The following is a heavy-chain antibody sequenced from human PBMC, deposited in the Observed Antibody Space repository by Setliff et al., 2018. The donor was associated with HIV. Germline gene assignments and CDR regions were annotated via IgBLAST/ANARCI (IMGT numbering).Heavy chain of an antibody. J-gene: IGHJ4*02. CDR2: IYSTRST. D-gene: IGHD4-17*01. CDR1: GASITSHY. Sequence: SETLSLTCTVSGASITSHYWSWIRQSPGRELEWIGYIYSTRSTNYNPSLQSRVSISMDASKNKFSLKVTSVTSADTAVYYCAKGAGSYGDYTFDYWGQGNLVTVSS. V-gene: IGHV4-59*11. CDR3: AKGAGSYGDYTFDY.